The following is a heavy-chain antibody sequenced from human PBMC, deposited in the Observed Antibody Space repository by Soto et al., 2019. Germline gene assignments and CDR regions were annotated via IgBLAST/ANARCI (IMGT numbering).Heavy chain of an antibody. V-gene: IGHV3-30*18. CDR1: GFTFSSYG. Sequence: GGSLRLSCAASGFTFSSYGMHWVRQAPGKGLEWVAVISYDGSNKYYADSVKGRFTISRDNSKNTLYLQMNSLRAEDTAVYYCAKDGPGSYMDVWGKGTTVTVSS. D-gene: IGHD3-10*01. CDR2: ISYDGSNK. J-gene: IGHJ6*03. CDR3: AKDGPGSYMDV.